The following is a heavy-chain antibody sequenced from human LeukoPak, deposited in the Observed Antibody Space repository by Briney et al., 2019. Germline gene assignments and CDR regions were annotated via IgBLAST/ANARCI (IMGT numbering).Heavy chain of an antibody. CDR1: GYTFTGYY. J-gene: IGHJ5*02. CDR2: MNPNSGNT. D-gene: IGHD3-10*01. Sequence: ASVKVSCKASGYTFTGYYMHWVRQAPGQGLEWMGWMNPNSGNTGYAQKFQGRVTMTRNTSISTAYMELSSLRSEDTAVYYCARGLEALRWFGEYTSSFDPWGQGTLVTVSS. V-gene: IGHV1-8*02. CDR3: ARGLEALRWFGEYTSSFDP.